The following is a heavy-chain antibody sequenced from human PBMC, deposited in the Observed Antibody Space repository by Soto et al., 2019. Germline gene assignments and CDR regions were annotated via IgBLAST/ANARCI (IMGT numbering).Heavy chain of an antibody. V-gene: IGHV1-69*12. CDR2: IIPIFGTA. CDR3: AREEGYSSPYYYYGMDV. CDR1: GGTFSSYA. J-gene: IGHJ6*02. D-gene: IGHD6-13*01. Sequence: QVQLVQSGAEVKKPGSSVKVSCKASGGTFSSYAISWVRQAPGQGLEWMGGIIPIFGTANYAQKFQGRVTITADESTSTAYVELSSLRSEDTAVYYCAREEGYSSPYYYYGMDVWGQGTTVTVSS.